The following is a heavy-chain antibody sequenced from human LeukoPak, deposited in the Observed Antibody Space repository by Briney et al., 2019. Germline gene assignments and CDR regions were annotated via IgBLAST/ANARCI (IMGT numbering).Heavy chain of an antibody. CDR2: VSWNSVAI. CDR1: GFSFDDYA. J-gene: IGHJ2*01. D-gene: IGHD1-26*01. Sequence: GRSLRLSCAASGFSFDDYAMHWVRQAPGKGLEWVSGVSWNSVAIGYADSVKGRFTIPRDNAKNSLYLQMNSLRAEDTALYYCAKDIGVGATRGFDLWGRGTLVTVSS. V-gene: IGHV3-9*01. CDR3: AKDIGVGATRGFDL.